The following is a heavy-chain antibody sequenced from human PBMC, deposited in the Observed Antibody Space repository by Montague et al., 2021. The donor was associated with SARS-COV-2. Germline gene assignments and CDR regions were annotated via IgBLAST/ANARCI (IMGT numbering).Heavy chain of an antibody. CDR1: GYTFTSYD. D-gene: IGHD3-22*01. CDR2: MNPNSGNT. Sequence: SVKVSCKVSGYTFTSYDINWVRQATGQGLEWMGWMNPNSGNTGYAQKFQGRVTMTRNTSISTAYMELTSLRSEDTALYYCARAYDSSGWLDYWGQGTLVTVSS. CDR3: ARAYDSSGWLDY. J-gene: IGHJ4*02. V-gene: IGHV1-8*01.